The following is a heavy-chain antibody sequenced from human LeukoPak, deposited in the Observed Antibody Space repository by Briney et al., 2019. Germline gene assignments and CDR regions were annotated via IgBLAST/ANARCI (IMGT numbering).Heavy chain of an antibody. D-gene: IGHD3-16*01. J-gene: IGHJ4*02. Sequence: SETLSLTCAVYGGSFSGYYWSWSRQPPGKGLEWIGEINRSGSTNYNPSLKSRVTISVDTSKNQFSLKLSSVTAADTAVYYCARVVVPQSFGLWSGQMRAFDYWGQGTLVTVSS. CDR1: GGSFSGYY. CDR3: ARVVVPQSFGLWSGQMRAFDY. CDR2: INRSGST. V-gene: IGHV4-34*01.